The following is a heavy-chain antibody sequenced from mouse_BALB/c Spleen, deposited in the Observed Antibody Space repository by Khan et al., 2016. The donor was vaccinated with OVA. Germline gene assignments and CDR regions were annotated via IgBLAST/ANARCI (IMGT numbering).Heavy chain of an antibody. Sequence: QVQLQQPGAELARPGASVKLSCKASGYIFTDYNINWMRQRTGQGLEWIGEIYPGSDNTYYNERFKGKATLTVDKSSSTAYMHLSSLTSEYSAVYFCTREWAAWFPYWGQGTLVTVSA. CDR1: GYIFTDYN. V-gene: IGHV1-77*01. CDR2: IYPGSDNT. CDR3: TREWAAWFPY. J-gene: IGHJ3*01.